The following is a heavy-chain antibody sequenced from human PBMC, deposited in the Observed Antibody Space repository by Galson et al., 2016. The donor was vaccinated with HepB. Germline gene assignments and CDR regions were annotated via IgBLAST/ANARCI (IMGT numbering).Heavy chain of an antibody. CDR2: ISYDGSHQ. J-gene: IGHJ4*02. CDR3: ARDRRYDYVWGSYPYFDY. D-gene: IGHD3-16*02. Sequence: SLRLSCAVSGFTFRIHGIHWVRQAPGKGLEWVAFISYDGSHQSSAGSVKGRFTISRDNSKNTLYLQMNSLRTEDTAVYYCARDRRYDYVWGSYPYFDYWGQGTLVTVSS. CDR1: GFTFRIHG. V-gene: IGHV3-30*03.